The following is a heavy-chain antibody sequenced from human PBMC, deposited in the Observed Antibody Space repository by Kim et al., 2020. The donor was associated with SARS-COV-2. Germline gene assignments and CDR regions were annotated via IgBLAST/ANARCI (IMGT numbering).Heavy chain of an antibody. Sequence: WETLSLTCAVYGGSFSGYYWSWIRQPPGTGLEWIGEINHSGSTNYNPSLKSRVTISVDTSKNQFSLKLSSVTAADTAVYYCASGGIAAADVDYWGQGTLVTVSS. V-gene: IGHV4-34*01. J-gene: IGHJ4*02. CDR3: ASGGIAAADVDY. CDR2: INHSGST. CDR1: GGSFSGYY. D-gene: IGHD6-13*01.